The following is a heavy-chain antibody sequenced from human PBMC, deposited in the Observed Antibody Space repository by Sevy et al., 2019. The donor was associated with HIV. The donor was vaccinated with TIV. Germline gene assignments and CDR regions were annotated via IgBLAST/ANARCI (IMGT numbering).Heavy chain of an antibody. D-gene: IGHD3-22*01. CDR2: ISGSGGSGDKT. Sequence: GGSLRLSCAASGFTFSNYAMNWVRQAPGKGLEWVSGISGSGGSGDKTNYADSVKGRFTISRDDSKNSLNLQLNSLRAEDTAIYYCARKSDSSGYFDYWGQGTLVTVSS. CDR1: GFTFSNYA. CDR3: ARKSDSSGYFDY. V-gene: IGHV3-23*01. J-gene: IGHJ4*02.